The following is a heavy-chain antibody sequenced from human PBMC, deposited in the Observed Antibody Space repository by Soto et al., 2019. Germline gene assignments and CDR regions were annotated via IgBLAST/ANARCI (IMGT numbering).Heavy chain of an antibody. CDR1: GYSFTSYW. J-gene: IGHJ6*02. D-gene: IGHD2-2*01. CDR3: ARLGRYCSSTSCYGNYYYGMDV. Sequence: GESLKISCKGSGYSFTSYWISWVRQMPGKGLEWMVRIDPSDSYTNYSPSFQGHVTISADKSISTAYLQWSSLRASDTAMYYCARLGRYCSSTSCYGNYYYGMDVWGQGTTVTVSS. V-gene: IGHV5-10-1*01. CDR2: IDPSDSYT.